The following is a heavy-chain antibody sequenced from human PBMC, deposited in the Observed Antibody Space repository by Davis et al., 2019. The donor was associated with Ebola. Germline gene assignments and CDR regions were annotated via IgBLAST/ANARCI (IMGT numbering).Heavy chain of an antibody. CDR3: ARPRCWQLVLYYYYYGMDV. Sequence: SGPTLVKPTETLTLTCTVSGFSLSNASMGVSWIRQPPGKALEWLAHIFSNDEKSYSTSLKSRLTISKDTSKSQVVLTMTNMDPVDTATYYCARPRCWQLVLYYYYYGMDVWGQGTTVTVSS. J-gene: IGHJ6*02. D-gene: IGHD6-6*01. V-gene: IGHV2-26*01. CDR1: GFSLSNASMG. CDR2: IFSNDEK.